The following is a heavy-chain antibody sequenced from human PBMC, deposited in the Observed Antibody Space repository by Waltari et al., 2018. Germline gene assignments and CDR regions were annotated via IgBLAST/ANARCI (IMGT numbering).Heavy chain of an antibody. V-gene: IGHV3-7*01. D-gene: IGHD4-17*01. CDR1: GFTFSTYW. J-gene: IGHJ4*02. CDR2: IKQDGSEK. Sequence: EVQLVESGGGLVQPGGSLRLSCAASGFTFSTYWMTWVRQAPGKGLEWMASIKQDGSEKYYVDSVNGRVTISRDNAKNSLYLQMNSLRDEDTAVYYCARGLSIRAMTMVVTIDYWGQGTLVTVSS. CDR3: ARGLSIRAMTMVVTIDY.